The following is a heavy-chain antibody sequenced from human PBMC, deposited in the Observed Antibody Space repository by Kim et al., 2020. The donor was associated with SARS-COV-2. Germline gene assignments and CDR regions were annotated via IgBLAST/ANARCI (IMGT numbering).Heavy chain of an antibody. J-gene: IGHJ5*02. Sequence: SQTLSLTCAIPGDSVSSNSAAWNWIRQPSSRGLEWLGRTYYRSKWYNDYAVSVKSRITNNPDTSKNQFSLQVKSVTPEDTAVYYCAREGGYSYGPGGWFDPWGQGTLVTVSS. D-gene: IGHD5-18*01. CDR3: AREGGYSYGPGGWFDP. V-gene: IGHV6-1*01. CDR2: TYYRSKWYN. CDR1: GDSVSSNSAA.